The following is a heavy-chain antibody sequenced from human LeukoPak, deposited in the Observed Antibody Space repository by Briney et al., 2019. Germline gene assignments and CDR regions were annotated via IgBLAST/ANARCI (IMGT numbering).Heavy chain of an antibody. D-gene: IGHD3-10*01. CDR1: GGSFSGYY. Sequence: SETLSLTCAVYGGSFSGYYWSWIRQPPGKGLEWIGEINHSGSTNYNPSLKSRGTISVDTSKNQFSLKLSSVTAADTAVYYCARGPFTAWFHYWGQGTLVTVSS. CDR2: INHSGST. J-gene: IGHJ4*02. CDR3: ARGPFTAWFHY. V-gene: IGHV4-34*01.